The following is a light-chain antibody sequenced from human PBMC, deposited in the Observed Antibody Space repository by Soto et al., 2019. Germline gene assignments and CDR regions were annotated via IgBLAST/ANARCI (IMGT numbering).Light chain of an antibody. Sequence: QAVVTQEPSLTVSPEGTVTLTCGSSTGAVATGHYAYWLQLKPVRAPRPLIYDTSNKFSWTPARFSGSLLGGKAALTLSGAQPDDEADYPSIFYIGRYVFGIRTKVTVL. J-gene: IGLJ1*01. CDR2: DTS. V-gene: IGLV7-46*01. CDR1: TGAVATGHY. CDR3: IFYIGRYV.